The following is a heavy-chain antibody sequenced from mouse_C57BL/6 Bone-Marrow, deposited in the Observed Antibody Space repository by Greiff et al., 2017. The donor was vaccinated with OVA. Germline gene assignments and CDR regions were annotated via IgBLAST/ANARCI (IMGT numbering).Heavy chain of an antibody. V-gene: IGHV5-17*01. J-gene: IGHJ4*01. CDR3: ARSGFYDY. CDR1: GFTFSDYG. D-gene: IGHD2-3*01. Sequence: EVKLVESGGGLVKPGGSLKLSCAASGFTFSDYGMHWVRQAPEKGLEWVAYISSGGSTIYYAGTVKGRFTISRDNAKNTLFLQMTSLRSEDTAMYYCARSGFYDYWGQGTSVTVSS. CDR2: ISSGGSTI.